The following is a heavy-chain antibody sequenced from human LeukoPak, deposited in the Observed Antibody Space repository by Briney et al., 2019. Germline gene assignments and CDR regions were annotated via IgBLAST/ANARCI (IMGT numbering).Heavy chain of an antibody. D-gene: IGHD3-9*01. CDR2: ISAYNGNT. CDR1: GYTFTSYG. V-gene: IGHV1-18*01. J-gene: IGHJ4*02. Sequence: ASVKVSCKASGYTFTSYGISWVRQAPGQGLEWMGWISAYNGNTNYAQKFQGRVTMTRDTSISTAYMELSRLRSDDTAVYYCARPYYDILTGYLPIDYWGQGTLVTVSS. CDR3: ARPYYDILTGYLPIDY.